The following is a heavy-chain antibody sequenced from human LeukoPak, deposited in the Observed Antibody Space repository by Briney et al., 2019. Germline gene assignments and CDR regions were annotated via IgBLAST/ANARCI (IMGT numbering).Heavy chain of an antibody. V-gene: IGHV4-30-2*01. J-gene: IGHJ3*02. CDR3: ARDRGVSGVHDAFDI. CDR1: GGSISSGGYS. D-gene: IGHD3-10*01. CDR2: IYHSGST. Sequence: PSQTLSLTCAVSGGSISSGGYSWSWIRQPPGKGLEWIGYIYHSGSTYYNPSLKSRVTISVDRSKNQFSLKLSSVTAADTAVYYCARDRGVSGVHDAFDIWGQGTMVTVSS.